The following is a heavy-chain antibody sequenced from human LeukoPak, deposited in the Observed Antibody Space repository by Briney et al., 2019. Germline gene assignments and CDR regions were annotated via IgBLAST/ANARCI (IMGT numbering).Heavy chain of an antibody. CDR1: GGSISSYY. V-gene: IGHV4-59*01. D-gene: IGHD5-18*01. J-gene: IGHJ4*02. CDR3: AREGYSYGHDY. CDR2: IYYSGST. Sequence: SETLSLTCTVYGGSISSYYWSWIRQPPGKGLEWIGYIYYSGSTNYNPSLKSRVTISVDTSKNQFSLKLSSVTAADTAVYYCAREGYSYGHDYWGQGTLVTVSS.